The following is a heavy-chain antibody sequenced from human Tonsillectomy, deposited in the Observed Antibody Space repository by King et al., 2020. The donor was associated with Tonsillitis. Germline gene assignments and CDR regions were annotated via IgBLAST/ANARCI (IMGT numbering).Heavy chain of an antibody. J-gene: IGHJ4*02. CDR2: IYYSGST. D-gene: IGHD3-3*01. CDR3: ARANTHDFWSGYYIFDY. CDR1: GGSISSYY. Sequence: VQLQESGPGLVKPSETLSLTCTVSGGSISSYYWSWIRQPPGKGLEWIGYIYYSGSTNYNPSLKSRVTISVDTSKNQFSLKLSSVTAADTAVYYCARANTHDFWSGYYIFDYWGQGTLVTVSS. V-gene: IGHV4-59*01.